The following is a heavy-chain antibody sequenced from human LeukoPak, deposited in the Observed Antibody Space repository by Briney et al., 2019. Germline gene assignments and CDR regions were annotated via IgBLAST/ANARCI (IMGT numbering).Heavy chain of an antibody. CDR1: GGSIINYF. CDR3: ARSQSGYNYGYHFDS. CDR2: ISDSGGT. J-gene: IGHJ4*02. Sequence: SETLSLTCTVSGGSIINYFWSWIRQPPGNGLEWIAYISDSGGTNYNPSLKSRVTISVDTSKNHFSLKLSSVTAADTALYYCARSQSGYNYGYHFDSWGQGTLVTVSS. D-gene: IGHD5-18*01. V-gene: IGHV4-4*08.